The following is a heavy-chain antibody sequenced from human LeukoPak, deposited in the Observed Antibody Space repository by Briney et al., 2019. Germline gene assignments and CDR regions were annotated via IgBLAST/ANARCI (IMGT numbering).Heavy chain of an antibody. D-gene: IGHD3-10*01. CDR2: ISGRSGYI. CDR1: GFTFDSDT. V-gene: IGHV3-21*01. CDR3: ERVGERRPGTSESFFPAHFDS. Sequence: PGGSLRLSCAASGFTFDSDTMTWVRQAPGKGLEWVSSISGRSGYIDYADSMKGRFTISRDNAKSPLYLQMNSLGPEDTATYYCERVGERRPGTSESFFPAHFDSWGQGTLVIVSS. J-gene: IGHJ4*02.